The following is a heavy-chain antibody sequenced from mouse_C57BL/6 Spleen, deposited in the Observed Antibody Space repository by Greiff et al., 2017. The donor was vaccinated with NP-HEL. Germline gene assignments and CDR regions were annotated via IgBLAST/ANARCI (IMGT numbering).Heavy chain of an antibody. D-gene: IGHD1-1*01. J-gene: IGHJ1*03. CDR2: IYPGDGDT. V-gene: IGHV1-80*01. Sequence: SGASVKISCKASGYAFSSYWMNWVKQRPGKGLEWIGQIYPGDGDTNYNGKFKGKATLTADKSSSTAYMQLSSLTSEDSAVYFCARHYGSSSYWYFDVWGTGTTVTVSS. CDR3: ARHYGSSSYWYFDV. CDR1: GYAFSSYW.